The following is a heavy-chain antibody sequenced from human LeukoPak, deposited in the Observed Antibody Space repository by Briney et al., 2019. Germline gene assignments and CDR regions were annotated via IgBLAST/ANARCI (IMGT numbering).Heavy chain of an antibody. CDR2: IYYSGST. CDR1: GGSISSYY. J-gene: IGHJ4*02. V-gene: IGHV4-59*01. Sequence: PETLSLTCTVSGGSISSYYWSWIRQPPGKGLEWIGYIYYSGSTNYNPSLKSRVTISVDTSKNQFSLKLSSVTAADTAVYYCARDPGRRYFDYWGQGTLVTVSS. CDR3: ARDPGRRYFDY.